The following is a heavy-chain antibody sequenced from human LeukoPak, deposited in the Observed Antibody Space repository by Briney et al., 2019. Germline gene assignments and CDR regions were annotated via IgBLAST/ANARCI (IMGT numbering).Heavy chain of an antibody. Sequence: GGSLRLSCAASGFTFSSYGMHWVRQAPGKGLEWMAFIGYDGRNKYYAGSVKGRFSISRDNPKNTVYLQMNWLRAEDTAVYYCARGRGVGATALDYWGQGTLVTVSS. J-gene: IGHJ4*02. CDR2: IGYDGRNK. D-gene: IGHD1-26*01. V-gene: IGHV3-30*02. CDR3: ARGRGVGATALDY. CDR1: GFTFSSYG.